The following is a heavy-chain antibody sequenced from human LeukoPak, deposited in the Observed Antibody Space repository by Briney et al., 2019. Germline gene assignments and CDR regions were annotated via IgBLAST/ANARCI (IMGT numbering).Heavy chain of an antibody. V-gene: IGHV4-31*03. CDR1: GGSISSGDYY. CDR3: ARARDCSGGTCYQFNWFDL. CDR2: TYHNGNT. J-gene: IGHJ5*02. Sequence: SQTLSLTCTVSGGSISSGDYYWSWVRQHPGKGLEWIGYTYHNGNTYYNPSLKSRVTISVDTSKNQFSLKVTSVTAADTAAYYCARARDCSGGTCYQFNWFDLWGQGTLVTVSS. D-gene: IGHD2-15*01.